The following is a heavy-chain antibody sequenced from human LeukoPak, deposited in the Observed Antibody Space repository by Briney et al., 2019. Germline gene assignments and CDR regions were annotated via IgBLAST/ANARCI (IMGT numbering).Heavy chain of an antibody. CDR1: GYTFTNYA. Sequence: ASVKVSCKASGYTFTNYAVHWVRQAPGQRLEWMGWINAGNGNTKYSQKFQGRVSITRDTSASTAYMELSSLRSEDTAVYYCARATRGYYGSLGQYCFDYWGQGTLVTVSS. V-gene: IGHV1-3*01. CDR2: INAGNGNT. J-gene: IGHJ4*02. CDR3: ARATRGYYGSLGQYCFDY. D-gene: IGHD3-10*01.